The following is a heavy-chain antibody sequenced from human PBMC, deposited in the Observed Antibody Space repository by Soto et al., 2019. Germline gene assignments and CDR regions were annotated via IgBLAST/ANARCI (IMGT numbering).Heavy chain of an antibody. CDR1: GFTFGSYS. Sequence: GGSLRLSCAASGFTFGSYSMNWVRQAPGKGLEWVSYISSSSSTIYYADSVKGRFTISRDNAKNSLYLQMNSLRDEDTAVYYCARGGSDRDGDYRSVFDYYYGMDVWGQGTTVTVSS. V-gene: IGHV3-48*02. CDR3: ARGGSDRDGDYRSVFDYYYGMDV. D-gene: IGHD4-17*01. CDR2: ISSSSSTI. J-gene: IGHJ6*02.